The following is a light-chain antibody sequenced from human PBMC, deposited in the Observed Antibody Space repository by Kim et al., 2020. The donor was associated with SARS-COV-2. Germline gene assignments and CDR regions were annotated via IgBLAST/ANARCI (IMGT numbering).Light chain of an antibody. CDR1: SRRSYF. J-gene: IGLJ1*01. CDR2: GKN. V-gene: IGLV3-19*01. CDR3: NSRDSSGNHYV. Sequence: AVGQTVGITGQGDSRRSYFASWYQQKPGQAPVLVIYGKNNRPSGIPDRFSGSSSGNTASLTITGAQAEDEADYYCNSRDSSGNHYVFGTGTKVTVL.